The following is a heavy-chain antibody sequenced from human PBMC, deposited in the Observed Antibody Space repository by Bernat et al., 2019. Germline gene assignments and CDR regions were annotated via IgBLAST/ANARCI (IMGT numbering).Heavy chain of an antibody. J-gene: IGHJ5*02. Sequence: QVQLVESGGGVVQPGRSLRLSCAASGFIFSRYGMHWVRQAPGKGLEWVAVIWYDGSNKYYGDSVKGRFTISRDDSKNTLYLQMSSLRAEDTAVYYCATSSGWNHFGDHWGQGTLVSVSP. D-gene: IGHD6-19*01. CDR2: IWYDGSNK. CDR1: GFIFSRYG. CDR3: ATSSGWNHFGDH. V-gene: IGHV3-33*01.